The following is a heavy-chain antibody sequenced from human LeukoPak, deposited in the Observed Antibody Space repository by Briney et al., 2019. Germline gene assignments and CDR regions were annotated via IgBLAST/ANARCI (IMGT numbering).Heavy chain of an antibody. D-gene: IGHD3-10*01. CDR3: AKGLWVYVRGVINHFDY. CDR2: ISYDGSNK. Sequence: GGSLRLSCAASGFTFSSYGMHWVRQAPGKGLEWVAVISYDGSNKYYADSVKGRFTISRDNPKNTLYLQMNSLRAEDTAVYYCAKGLWVYVRGVINHFDYWGQGTLVTVSS. CDR1: GFTFSSYG. J-gene: IGHJ4*02. V-gene: IGHV3-30*18.